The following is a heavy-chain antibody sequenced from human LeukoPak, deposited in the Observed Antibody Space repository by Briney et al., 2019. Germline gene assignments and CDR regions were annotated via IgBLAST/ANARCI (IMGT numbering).Heavy chain of an antibody. CDR1: GYSISSGYH. Sequence: SETLSLTCSVSGYSISSGYHWGWIRQPPGKGLGWIGNIYHSGSTYYNPSLKSRVIISVDTSKNQFSLKLSSVTAADTAVYYCARSAHTAIVDYWGQGTLVTVSS. V-gene: IGHV4-38-2*02. D-gene: IGHD5-18*01. CDR2: IYHSGST. J-gene: IGHJ4*02. CDR3: ARSAHTAIVDY.